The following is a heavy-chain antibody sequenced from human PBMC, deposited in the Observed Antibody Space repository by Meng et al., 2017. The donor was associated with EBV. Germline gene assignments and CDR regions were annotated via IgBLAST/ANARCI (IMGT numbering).Heavy chain of an antibody. CDR3: ARSSPVRFGELSH. V-gene: IGHV4-39*07. Sequence: QLQLQESGPGLVKPSETLSLTCSVSGGSISSSSYYWGWIRQPTGKGLEWIGSIYYSGSTYYNPSLKSRVTISVDTSKNQFSLKLSSVTAADTAVYYCARSSPVRFGELSHWGQGTLVTVSS. J-gene: IGHJ4*02. CDR2: IYYSGST. D-gene: IGHD3-10*01. CDR1: GGSISSSSYY.